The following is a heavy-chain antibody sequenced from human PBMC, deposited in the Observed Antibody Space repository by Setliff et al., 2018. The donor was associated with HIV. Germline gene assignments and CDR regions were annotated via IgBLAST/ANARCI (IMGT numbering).Heavy chain of an antibody. CDR2: ISANNGNT. CDR3: ARGGTGRPRPIDY. CDR1: GYTFTSFG. J-gene: IGHJ4*02. Sequence: RASVKVSCKASGYTFTSFGINWVRQAPGQGLEWMGWISANNGNTNYAQRLHDRVTMTTDTSTSTVYMELRSLRSDDTAVYYCARGGTGRPRPIDYWGQGTLVTVSS. D-gene: IGHD7-27*01. V-gene: IGHV1-18*01.